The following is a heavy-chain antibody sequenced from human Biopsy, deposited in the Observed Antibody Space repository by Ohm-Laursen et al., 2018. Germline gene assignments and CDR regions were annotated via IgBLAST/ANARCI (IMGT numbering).Heavy chain of an antibody. J-gene: IGHJ4*02. D-gene: IGHD6-19*01. Sequence: GASVEVSCKVSGYSFTSYYMHWVRQAPGQGLEWMGMINPRGSTTSYPQIFQGRVTMTRDTSKSTAYMELSSLRSADTAVYFCARNTGWYGDLYYFDYWGQGTLVTVSS. V-gene: IGHV1-46*01. CDR2: INPRGSTT. CDR3: ARNTGWYGDLYYFDY. CDR1: GYSFTSYY.